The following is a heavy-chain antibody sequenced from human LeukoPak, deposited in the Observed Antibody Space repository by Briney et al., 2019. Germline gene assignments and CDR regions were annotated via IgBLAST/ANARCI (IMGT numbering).Heavy chain of an antibody. V-gene: IGHV4-34*01. CDR2: INHSGSA. CDR1: GGSFSGYY. Sequence: SETLSLTCAVYGGSFSGYYWSWIRQPPGKGLEWIGEINHSGSANYNPSLKSRVTISVDTSKNQFSLKLSSVTAADTAVYYCARIPPLLSDWGQGTLVTVSS. CDR3: ARIPPLLSD. D-gene: IGHD3-9*01. J-gene: IGHJ4*02.